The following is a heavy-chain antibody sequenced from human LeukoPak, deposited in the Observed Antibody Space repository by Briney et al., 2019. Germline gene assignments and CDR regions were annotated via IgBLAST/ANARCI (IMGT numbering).Heavy chain of an antibody. D-gene: IGHD3-3*01. CDR3: AKAAGKENGYDFWFEH. V-gene: IGHV3-30*18. CDR2: ISYDGSNK. Sequence: PGGSLRLSCAASGFTFSSYGMHWVRQAPGKGLEWVAVISYDGSNKYYADSVKGRFTISRDNSKSTLYLQMNSLRAEDTAVYYCAKAAGKENGYDFWFEHWGQGTLVTVSS. CDR1: GFTFSSYG. J-gene: IGHJ5*02.